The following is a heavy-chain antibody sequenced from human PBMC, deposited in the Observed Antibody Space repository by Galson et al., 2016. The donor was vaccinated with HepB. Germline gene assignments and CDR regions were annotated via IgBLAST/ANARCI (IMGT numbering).Heavy chain of an antibody. D-gene: IGHD6-19*01. V-gene: IGHV3-33*01. Sequence: SLRLSCAASGFTFKTYAMHWVRQAPGKGLDWVAVIWHDGSKKYFADSTKGRFTVSRDNSKNTLYLQMNSLSVEDTAVYYCASGDPWYSSGWGPDYWGQGTLVAVSS. CDR3: ASGDPWYSSGWGPDY. CDR1: GFTFKTYA. CDR2: IWHDGSKK. J-gene: IGHJ4*02.